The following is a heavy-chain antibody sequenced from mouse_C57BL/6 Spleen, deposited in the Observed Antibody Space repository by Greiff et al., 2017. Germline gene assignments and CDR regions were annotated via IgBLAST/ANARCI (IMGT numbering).Heavy chain of an antibody. CDR3: ARNWDEGFAY. CDR2: IYPRSGNT. V-gene: IGHV1-81*01. CDR1: GYTFTSYG. J-gene: IGHJ3*01. D-gene: IGHD4-1*01. Sequence: VQLQQSGAELARPGASVKLSCKASGYTFTSYGISWVKQRTGQGLEWIGEIYPRSGNTYYNEKFKGKATLTADKSSSTAYMELRSLTSEDSAVYFCARNWDEGFAYWGQGTLVTVSA.